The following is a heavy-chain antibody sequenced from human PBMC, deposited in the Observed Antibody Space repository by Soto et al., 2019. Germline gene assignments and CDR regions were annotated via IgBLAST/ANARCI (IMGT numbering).Heavy chain of an antibody. D-gene: IGHD6-13*01. J-gene: IGHJ4*02. V-gene: IGHV3-23*01. CDR3: AKDVNNPLAAAGTLDY. Sequence: GGSLRLSCAASGFTFSSYAMSWVRQAPGKGLEWVSAISGSGGSTYYADSVKGRFTISRDNSKNTLYLQMNSLRAEDTAVYYCAKDVNNPLAAAGTLDYWGQGTLVTVSS. CDR2: ISGSGGST. CDR1: GFTFSSYA.